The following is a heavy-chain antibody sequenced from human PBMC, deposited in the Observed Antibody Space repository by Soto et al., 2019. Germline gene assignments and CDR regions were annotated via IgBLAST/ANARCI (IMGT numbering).Heavy chain of an antibody. CDR2: IRSKANSNTI. V-gene: IGHV3-73*02. D-gene: IGHD2-2*01. CDR3: TPDRVAGYCSSSSCYAF. J-gene: IGHJ4*02. CDR1: GFTFSDSA. Sequence: EVQLVESGGGLVQPGGSLKLSCAASGFTFSDSAIHWVRQASGKGLEWVGRIRSKANSNTIAYAASVKGRFIISRDDSKKTANLQRNSLKTEDPAVYYCTPDRVAGYCSSSSCYAFWGQGTLVTVSS.